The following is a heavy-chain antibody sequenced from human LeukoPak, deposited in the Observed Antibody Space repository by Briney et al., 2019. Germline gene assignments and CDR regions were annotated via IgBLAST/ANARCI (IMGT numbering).Heavy chain of an antibody. D-gene: IGHD3-10*01. CDR1: GYTFTSYD. Sequence: ASVKVSCKASGYTFTSYDINWVRQATGQGLEWMGWMNPNSGITGFAQKFQGRITMTWDTSISTAYMELSGLTYEDTAVYYCAREPRRFGDWGQGTLITVSS. CDR3: AREPRRFGD. V-gene: IGHV1-8*01. CDR2: MNPNSGIT. J-gene: IGHJ4*02.